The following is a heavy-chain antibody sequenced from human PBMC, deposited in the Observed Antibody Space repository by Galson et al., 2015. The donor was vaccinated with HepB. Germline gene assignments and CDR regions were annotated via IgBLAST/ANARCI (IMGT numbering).Heavy chain of an antibody. V-gene: IGHV4-30-2*01. CDR3: ARGRVRFLEWVYGFDP. CDR1: GGSISSGGYS. J-gene: IGHJ5*02. Sequence: TLSLTCAVSGGSISSGGYSWSWIRQPPGKGLEWIGYIYHSGSTYYNPSLKSRVTISVDRSKNQFSLKLSSVTAADTAVYYCARGRVRFLEWVYGFDPWGQGTLVTVSS. CDR2: IYHSGST. D-gene: IGHD3-3*01.